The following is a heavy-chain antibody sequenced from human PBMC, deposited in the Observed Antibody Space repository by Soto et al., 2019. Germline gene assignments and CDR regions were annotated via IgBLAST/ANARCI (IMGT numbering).Heavy chain of an antibody. CDR2: IKQDGSEK. J-gene: IGHJ4*02. V-gene: IGHV3-7*01. CDR3: ARYRDVYNVYYFDY. D-gene: IGHD5-12*01. Sequence: PGGSLRLSCAASGFTFSSYWMSWVRQAPGKGLEWVANIKQDGSEKYYVDSVKGRFTISRDNAKNSLYLQMNSLRAEDTAVYYCARYRDVYNVYYFDYWGQGTLVTVPS. CDR1: GFTFSSYW.